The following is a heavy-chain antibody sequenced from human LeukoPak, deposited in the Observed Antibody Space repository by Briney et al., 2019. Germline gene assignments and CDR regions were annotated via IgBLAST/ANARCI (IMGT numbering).Heavy chain of an antibody. V-gene: IGHV7-4-1*02. D-gene: IGHD5-24*01. CDR2: INTNTGNP. Sequence: ASVKVSCKASGYTFTSYAMNWVRQAPGQGLEWMGWINTNTGNPTYAQGFTGRFVFSLDTSVSTAYLQISSLKAEDTAVYYCAREGPEMATILSYYYYGMDVWGQGTTVTVSS. J-gene: IGHJ6*02. CDR3: AREGPEMATILSYYYYGMDV. CDR1: GYTFTSYA.